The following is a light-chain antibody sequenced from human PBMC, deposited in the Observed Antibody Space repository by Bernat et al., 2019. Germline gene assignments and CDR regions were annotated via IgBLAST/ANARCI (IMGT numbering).Light chain of an antibody. CDR1: SSDVGGYNH. J-gene: IGLJ3*02. V-gene: IGLV2-14*01. Sequence: QSALTQPASVSGSPGQSITISCSGTSSDVGGYNHVSWYQQHPGKAPKRMIYEVSNRPSGVSNRFSGSKSGNTASLTISGLQAEDEAAYYCNSYTRTKTWVFGGGTKLTVL. CDR3: NSYTRTKTWV. CDR2: EVS.